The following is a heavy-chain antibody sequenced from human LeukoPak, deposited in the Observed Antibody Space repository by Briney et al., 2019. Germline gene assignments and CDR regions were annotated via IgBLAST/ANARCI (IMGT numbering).Heavy chain of an antibody. D-gene: IGHD3-10*01. CDR1: GCRFTTYW. V-gene: IGHV5-51*01. J-gene: IGHJ6*03. CDR2: IYPGDSDT. Sequence: GGSLKISCKGSGCRFTTYWIGWVRRMPGKGLEWMGTIYPGDSDTRYRQSFQGQVTISADKSISTAYLQWSSLKASDTSMYYCARSGSGSYYSHYYYMDVWGKGTTVTVSS. CDR3: ARSGSGSYYSHYYYMDV.